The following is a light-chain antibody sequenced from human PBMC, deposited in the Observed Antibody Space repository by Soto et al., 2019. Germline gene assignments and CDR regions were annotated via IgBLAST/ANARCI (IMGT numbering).Light chain of an antibody. Sequence: DIQMTQSPSSLSASVGDRVTITCRASQSISSYLSWYQQRAGKAPKRLIYGASSLQSGVPARFSGSGSGTDFTLTISSLRPEDFATYYCQQIYSTPYTFGQGTKLEIK. V-gene: IGKV1-39*01. CDR3: QQIYSTPYT. CDR2: GAS. CDR1: QSISSY. J-gene: IGKJ2*01.